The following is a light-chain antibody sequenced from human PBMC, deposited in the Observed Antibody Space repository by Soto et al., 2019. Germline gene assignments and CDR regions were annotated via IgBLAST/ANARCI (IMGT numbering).Light chain of an antibody. Sequence: EIVLTQSPGTLSLSPGERATLSCRASQSLSSTYLAWYQQKPGQAPRLLIYGASSRATGIPDRFSGSGSGTDFTLTISRLEPADFAVYYSQPYGISPVTFGGGTRVEIK. V-gene: IGKV3-20*01. J-gene: IGKJ4*01. CDR2: GAS. CDR1: QSLSSTY. CDR3: QPYGISPVT.